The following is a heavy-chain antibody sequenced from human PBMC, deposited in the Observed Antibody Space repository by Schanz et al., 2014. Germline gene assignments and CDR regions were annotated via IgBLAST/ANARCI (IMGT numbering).Heavy chain of an antibody. Sequence: EVQLLESGGGLVQPGGSLRLSCSASTFTFDHYAMTWVRQAPGKGLEWVAAVSSRSDEIKYADSVRGRFTISRDNSRSTMYLQMNSLRAEDTAVYFCAKDLGVDCGDVCFNWYFDLWGRGTLVTVSS. V-gene: IGHV3-23*05. CDR3: AKDLGVDCGDVCFNWYFDL. CDR2: VSSRSDEI. J-gene: IGHJ2*01. CDR1: TFTFDHYA. D-gene: IGHD2-21*02.